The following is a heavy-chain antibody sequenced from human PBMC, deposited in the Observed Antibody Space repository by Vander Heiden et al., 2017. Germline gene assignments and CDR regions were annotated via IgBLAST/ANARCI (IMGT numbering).Heavy chain of an antibody. Sequence: VQLVESGGGVVQPGRSLRLPCAASGFTSSSYAMHSVRQAPGKGLEWVAVISYDGSNKYYADSVKGRFTISRDNSKNTLYLQMNSLRAEDTAVYYCASNRENYDFWSGLDYWGQGTLVTVSS. CDR2: ISYDGSNK. J-gene: IGHJ4*02. CDR1: GFTSSSYA. CDR3: ASNRENYDFWSGLDY. V-gene: IGHV3-30-3*01. D-gene: IGHD3-3*01.